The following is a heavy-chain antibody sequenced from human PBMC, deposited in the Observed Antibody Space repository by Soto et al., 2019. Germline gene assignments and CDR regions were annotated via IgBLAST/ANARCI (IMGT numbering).Heavy chain of an antibody. V-gene: IGHV3-30-3*01. CDR1: GFTFSGYA. CDR2: ISDDGTNK. D-gene: IGHD5-18*01. Sequence: VQLVESGGGLVQPGGSLRLSCAASGFTFSGYAMHCVRQAPGKGLEWVAVISDDGTNKHYADSVRGRFTISRDNSKNTLNLQMDSLRPEDTAVYYCARAGSSRGLWLGPDYWGQGTQVTVSS. J-gene: IGHJ4*02. CDR3: ARAGSSRGLWLGPDY.